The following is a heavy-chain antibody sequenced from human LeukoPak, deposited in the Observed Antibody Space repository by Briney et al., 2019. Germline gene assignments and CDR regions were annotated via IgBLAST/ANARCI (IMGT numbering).Heavy chain of an antibody. Sequence: SETLSLTCTVSGGSVGSSDSYWVWVRQPPGKGLEWVGCIYYGGTTHYNPSLKSRVTVSVDTSKNQFSLSLTSVTAADPAVYYCARRGLEVVALWGQGTLVTVSS. CDR3: ARRGLEVVAL. D-gene: IGHD2-21*01. V-gene: IGHV4-39*07. CDR1: GGSVGSSDSY. CDR2: IYYGGTT. J-gene: IGHJ4*02.